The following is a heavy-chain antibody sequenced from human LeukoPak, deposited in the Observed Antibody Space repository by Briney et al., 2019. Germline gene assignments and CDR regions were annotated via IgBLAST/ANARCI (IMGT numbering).Heavy chain of an antibody. CDR1: GFTSSIFE. CDR2: TDTSGKYI. CDR3: ARGRSITLLRGVAMSDGFDI. V-gene: IGHV3-48*03. D-gene: IGHD3-10*01. J-gene: IGHJ3*02. Sequence: QPGGSLRLSCIVSGFTSSIFEMNWVRQAPGKGLEWVSFTDTSGKYIYYGDSVKGRFTISRDNAKNLLFLQMNGLRAEDTAVYYCARGRSITLLRGVAMSDGFDIWGQGAMVAVSS.